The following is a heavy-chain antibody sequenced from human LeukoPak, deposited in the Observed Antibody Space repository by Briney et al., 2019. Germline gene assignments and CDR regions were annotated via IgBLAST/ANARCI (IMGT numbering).Heavy chain of an antibody. CDR2: INSDGSSR. CDR1: GFTFSSFG. Sequence: GGSLRLSCAASGFTFSSFGMHWVRPVPGKGQVWVSRINSDGSSRSYVDSVMGRFTISRDNAKNTLYLQLDSLRAEDTAVYYCARGLAVAGSSWFDPWGQGTLVSVSS. D-gene: IGHD6-19*01. J-gene: IGHJ5*02. V-gene: IGHV3-74*01. CDR3: ARGLAVAGSSWFDP.